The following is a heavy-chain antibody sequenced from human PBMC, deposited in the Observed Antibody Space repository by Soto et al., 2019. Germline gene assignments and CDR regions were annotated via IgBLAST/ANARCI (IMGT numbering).Heavy chain of an antibody. CDR1: GGSISSGGYY. J-gene: IGHJ5*02. V-gene: IGHV4-31*03. D-gene: IGHD2-8*01. CDR3: ASLLKYCTNGVCYLWFDP. Sequence: QVQLQESGPGLVKPSQTLSLTCTVSGGSISSGGYYWSWIRQHPGKGLECIGYIYYSGSTYYNPSLKRRVTLSVDTSKNQCSRTLSSVTAADTAVYYCASLLKYCTNGVCYLWFDPWGQGTLVTVSS. CDR2: IYYSGST.